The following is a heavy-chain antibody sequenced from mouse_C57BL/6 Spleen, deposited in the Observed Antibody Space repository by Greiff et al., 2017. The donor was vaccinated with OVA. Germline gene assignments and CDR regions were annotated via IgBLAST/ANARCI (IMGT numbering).Heavy chain of an antibody. V-gene: IGHV1-42*01. D-gene: IGHD1-1*01. J-gene: IGHJ4*01. Sequence: VQLKQSGPELVKPGASVKISCKASGYSFTGYYMNWVKQSPEKSLEWIGEINPSTGGTTYNQKFKAKATLTVDKSSSTAYMQLKSLTSEDSAVYYCARLVGAGRYAMDYWGQGTSVTVSS. CDR2: INPSTGGT. CDR3: ARLVGAGRYAMDY. CDR1: GYSFTGYY.